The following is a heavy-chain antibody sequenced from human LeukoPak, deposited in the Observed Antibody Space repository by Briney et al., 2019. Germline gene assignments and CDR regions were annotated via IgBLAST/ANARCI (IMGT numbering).Heavy chain of an antibody. J-gene: IGHJ4*02. CDR1: GSTFSNYA. Sequence: GGSLRLSCAVSGSTFSNYAMSWVRQAPGKGLEWVSVISEGGTSTYYADSAKGRFTISRDNSKNTLYLQMNSLRAEDTAVYYCAKDRRGNWNYVGDLDYWGQGTLVTVSS. D-gene: IGHD1-7*01. CDR2: ISEGGTST. CDR3: AKDRRGNWNYVGDLDY. V-gene: IGHV3-23*01.